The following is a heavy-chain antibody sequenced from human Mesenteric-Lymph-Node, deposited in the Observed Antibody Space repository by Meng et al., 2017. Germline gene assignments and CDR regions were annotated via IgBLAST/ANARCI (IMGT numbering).Heavy chain of an antibody. CDR2: FNPNSGDT. Sequence: ASVKVSCKTSGYTFTDYYMHWVRQAPGQGLEWRGWFNPNSGDTNYAQKFQGRVTMTRDSSISTACMELSRLRSDDTAVYYCARRNELFSIGEVGTENHWFDPWGQGTLVTVSS. D-gene: IGHD6-13*01. CDR1: GYTFTDYY. V-gene: IGHV1-2*02. CDR3: ARRNELFSIGEVGTENHWFDP. J-gene: IGHJ5*02.